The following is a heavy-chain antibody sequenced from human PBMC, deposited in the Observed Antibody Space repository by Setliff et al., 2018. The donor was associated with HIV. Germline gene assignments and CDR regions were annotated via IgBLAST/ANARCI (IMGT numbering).Heavy chain of an antibody. V-gene: IGHV4-34*01. CDR2: INHSGST. D-gene: IGHD1-26*01. CDR1: GGSFSGYY. CDR3: ARRGPGATHY. Sequence: PSETLSLTCAVYGGSFSGYYWSWIRQPPGKGLEWIGEINHSGSTNYNPSLKSRVTISVDTSKNQFSLKLSSVTAADTAVYYCARRGPGATHYWGQGTLVTVSS. J-gene: IGHJ4*02.